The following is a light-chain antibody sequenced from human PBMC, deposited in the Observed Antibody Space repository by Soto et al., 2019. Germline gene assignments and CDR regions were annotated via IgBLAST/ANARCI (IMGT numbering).Light chain of an antibody. V-gene: IGLV1-40*01. Sequence: QSVLTQPPSVSGAPGQRVTISCTGSSSNIGAGYDVHWYQQLPGTAPKLLIYGNKNRLSGVPDRISGSKSGTSASLAITGLQAEDEADYYCQSYDSSLNCGVFGGGTQLTVL. CDR1: SSNIGAGYD. CDR3: QSYDSSLNCGV. CDR2: GNK. J-gene: IGLJ2*01.